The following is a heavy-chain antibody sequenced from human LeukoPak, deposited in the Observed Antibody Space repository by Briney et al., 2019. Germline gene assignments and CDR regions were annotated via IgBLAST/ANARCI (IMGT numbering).Heavy chain of an antibody. Sequence: GGSLRLSCAASGFTFSTYAMSSVRQAPGKGLEWVSGISSGGDTTYYSDSVKGRFTISRDNSKNTLSLHMNSLRAEDTAVYYCAKVAPLGSSWYAFNYWGQGTRVTVSS. D-gene: IGHD6-13*01. V-gene: IGHV3-23*01. CDR2: ISSGGDTT. CDR1: GFTFSTYA. J-gene: IGHJ4*02. CDR3: AKVAPLGSSWYAFNY.